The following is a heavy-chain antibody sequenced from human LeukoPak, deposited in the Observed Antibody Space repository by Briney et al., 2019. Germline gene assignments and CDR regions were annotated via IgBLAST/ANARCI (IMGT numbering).Heavy chain of an antibody. Sequence: GGSLRLSCAASGFSFSSYWMSWVRQAPGKGLEWVANIKQAGSEKYYVDSVKGRFTISRDNAKNSLYLQMNSLRAEDTAVYYCARMDYDFWSGYYIDAYWGQGTLVTVSS. CDR2: IKQAGSEK. D-gene: IGHD3-3*01. CDR3: ARMDYDFWSGYYIDAY. V-gene: IGHV3-7*01. J-gene: IGHJ4*02. CDR1: GFSFSSYW.